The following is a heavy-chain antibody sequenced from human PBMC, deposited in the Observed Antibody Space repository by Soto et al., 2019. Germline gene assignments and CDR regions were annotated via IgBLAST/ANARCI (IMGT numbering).Heavy chain of an antibody. CDR1: GFTFSSYG. Sequence: GGSLRLSCAASGFTFSSYGMHWVRQAPGKGLEWVAVISYDGSNKYYADSVKGRFTISRDNSKNTLYLQMNSLRAEDTAVYYCAKDPRAAEWGSFDYWGQGTLVTVSS. CDR3: AKDPRAAEWGSFDY. J-gene: IGHJ4*02. CDR2: ISYDGSNK. V-gene: IGHV3-30*18. D-gene: IGHD6-13*01.